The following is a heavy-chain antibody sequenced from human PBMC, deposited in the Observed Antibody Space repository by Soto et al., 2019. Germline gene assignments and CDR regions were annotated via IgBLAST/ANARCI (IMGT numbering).Heavy chain of an antibody. CDR2: ISGSGGST. D-gene: IGHD6-19*01. Sequence: EVQLLESGGGLVQPGGSLRLSCAASGFTFSSYAMSWVRQAPGKGLEWVSAISGSGGSTYYADSVKGRFTISRDNSKNTLYLQMNRLRAEDTAVYYCANTRSGWSDAFDIWGQGTMVTVSS. CDR1: GFTFSSYA. J-gene: IGHJ3*02. CDR3: ANTRSGWSDAFDI. V-gene: IGHV3-23*01.